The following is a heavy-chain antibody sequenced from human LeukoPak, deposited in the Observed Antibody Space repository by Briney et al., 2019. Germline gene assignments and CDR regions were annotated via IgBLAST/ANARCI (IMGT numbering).Heavy chain of an antibody. J-gene: IGHJ3*02. CDR1: GFTFSSYS. D-gene: IGHD3-16*01. CDR2: ISSSSSYI. CDR3: ARGWASSRRKAFDI. Sequence: GGSLRLSCAASGFTFSSYSMNWVRQAPGKGLEWVSSISSSSSYIYYADSVKGRFTISRDNAKYSLYLQMNSLRAEDTAVYYCARGWASSRRKAFDIWGQGTMVTVSS. V-gene: IGHV3-21*04.